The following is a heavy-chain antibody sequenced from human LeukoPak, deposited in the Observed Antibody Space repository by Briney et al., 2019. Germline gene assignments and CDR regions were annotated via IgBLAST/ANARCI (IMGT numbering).Heavy chain of an antibody. J-gene: IGHJ4*02. CDR2: INPNSGST. CDR3: ARDRRVGTAKYPFGY. D-gene: IGHD5-18*01. V-gene: IGHV1-2*02. CDR1: GYTFTGYY. Sequence: ASVKVSCKASGYTFTGYYMHWVRQAPGQGLEWMGWINPNSGSTNYAQKFQGRVTTTRDTSISTAYMELSRLRSDDTAVYYCARDRRVGTAKYPFGYWGQGTLVTVSS.